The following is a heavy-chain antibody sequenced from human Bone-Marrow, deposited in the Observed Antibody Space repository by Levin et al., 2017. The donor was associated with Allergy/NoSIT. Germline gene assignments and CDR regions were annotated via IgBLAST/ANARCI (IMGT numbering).Heavy chain of an antibody. D-gene: IGHD3-22*01. J-gene: IGHJ4*02. CDR1: AFTFSSYA. Sequence: GESLKISCAASAFTFSSYAMSWVRQAPGKGLEWVSVISGSGVKTYYADSVKGRFTISRDNSKNTLYLQMNSLRAEDTALYYCARSYYYDSSGYNPLGYWGQGTLVTVSS. CDR2: ISGSGVKT. CDR3: ARSYYYDSSGYNPLGY. V-gene: IGHV3-23*01.